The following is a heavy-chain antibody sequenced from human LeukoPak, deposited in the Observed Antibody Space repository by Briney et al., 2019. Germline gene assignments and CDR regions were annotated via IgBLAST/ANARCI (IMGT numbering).Heavy chain of an antibody. CDR1: GGSFFRCGYY. Sequence: SETLSLTCTVSGGSFFRCGYYWGWIRQPPGKGLVWIGSIYCSGSSYYNPSLKSRVTISVDTSKKQFSLKLSSVTAADTAVYYCAEGVAVAGGYWYFDFWGRGTLVTVSS. V-gene: IGHV4-39*01. CDR2: IYCSGSS. D-gene: IGHD6-19*01. CDR3: AEGVAVAGGYWYFDF. J-gene: IGHJ2*01.